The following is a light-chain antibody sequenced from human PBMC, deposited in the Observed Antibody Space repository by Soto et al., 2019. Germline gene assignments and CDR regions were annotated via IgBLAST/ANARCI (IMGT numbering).Light chain of an antibody. CDR2: GAS. V-gene: IGKV3-20*01. CDR3: QQYGSSPLT. CDR1: QSVSSSY. Sequence: EIVLTQSPGTLSLSPGERDTLSCRASQSVSSSYLAWYQQKPGQAPRLLIYGASSRATGIPDRFSGSGSGTDFTLAISRLEPEDFAVYYCQQYGSSPLTFGQGTRLEIK. J-gene: IGKJ5*01.